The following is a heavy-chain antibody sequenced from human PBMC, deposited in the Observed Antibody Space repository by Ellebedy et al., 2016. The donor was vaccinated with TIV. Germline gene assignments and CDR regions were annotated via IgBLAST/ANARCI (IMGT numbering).Heavy chain of an antibody. CDR3: TRGSGTASYGVDFDI. CDR2: TKSDGSST. Sequence: GESLKISCAASGFTFSSYWMHWVRHAPGKGLVWVSRTKSDGSSTTYADSVRGRFTVSRDNARNTLYLQMNSLRAEETAVYYCTRGSGTASYGVDFDIWGQGTMVTVSS. J-gene: IGHJ3*02. CDR1: GFTFSSYW. V-gene: IGHV3-74*01. D-gene: IGHD1-26*01.